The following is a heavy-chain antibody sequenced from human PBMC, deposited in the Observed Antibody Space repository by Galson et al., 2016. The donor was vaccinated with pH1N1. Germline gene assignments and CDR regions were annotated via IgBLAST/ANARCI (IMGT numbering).Heavy chain of an antibody. CDR3: VRDDYESWSGYDAFDI. CDR2: ISSSSTRV. CDR1: TFTFSRHG. V-gene: IGHV3-48*04. D-gene: IGHD3-3*01. Sequence: SLRLSCAASTFTFSRHGMNWVRQAPGKGLEWISYISSSSTRVFYADSVKGLFTISRDNAKNSLYLQMKSLRAEDTAVYYCVRDDYESWSGYDAFDIWGPGTMVTVSS. J-gene: IGHJ3*02.